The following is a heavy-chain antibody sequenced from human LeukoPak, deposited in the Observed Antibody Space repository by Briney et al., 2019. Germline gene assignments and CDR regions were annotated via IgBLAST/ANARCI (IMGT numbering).Heavy chain of an antibody. J-gene: IGHJ4*02. CDR3: TRASYCSSTSCSQVFDY. V-gene: IGHV1-2*02. CDR2: INPNSGGT. Sequence: GASVKVSCKASGYTFTGYYMHWVRQAPGQGLEWMGWINPNSGGTNYAQKFQGRVTMTRDTSISTAYMKLSRLRSDDTAVYYCTRASYCSSTSCSQVFDYWGQGTLVTVSS. D-gene: IGHD2-2*01. CDR1: GYTFTGYY.